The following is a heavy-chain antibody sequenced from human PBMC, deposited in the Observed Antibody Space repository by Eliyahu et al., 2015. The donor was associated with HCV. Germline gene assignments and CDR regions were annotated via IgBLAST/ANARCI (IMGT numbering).Heavy chain of an antibody. Sequence: QVQLQESGPGLVKPSETLXLTCXVSGGSXTTYYWSWIRQPPGKGLGGXGYTHFSGSANYNPXVKSRVTISLDTSKNQFSLNLTSVTAADTAVYYCASGGGGIAVAGTGGWFDPWGQGALVTVSS. CDR2: THFSGSA. D-gene: IGHD6-19*01. CDR1: GGSXTTYY. CDR3: ASGGGGIAVAGTGGWFDP. V-gene: IGHV4-59*01. J-gene: IGHJ5*02.